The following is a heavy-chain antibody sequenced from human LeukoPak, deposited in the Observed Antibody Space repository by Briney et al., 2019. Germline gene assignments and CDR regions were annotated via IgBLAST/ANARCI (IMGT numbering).Heavy chain of an antibody. D-gene: IGHD4-17*01. CDR3: ARSSNYGDYVDWFDP. V-gene: IGHV4-61*01. J-gene: IGHJ5*02. Sequence: SETLSLTCTVSGGSVSSGSSYWSWIRQPPGKGLEWIGYIYYSGSTNYNPSLKSRVTISVDTSKNQFSLKLSSVTAADTAVYYCARSSNYGDYVDWFDPWGQGTLVTVSS. CDR2: IYYSGST. CDR1: GGSVSSGSSY.